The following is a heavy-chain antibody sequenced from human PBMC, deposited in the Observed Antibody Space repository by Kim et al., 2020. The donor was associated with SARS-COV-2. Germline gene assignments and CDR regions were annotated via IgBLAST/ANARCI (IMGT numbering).Heavy chain of an antibody. CDR2: IYPGDSDT. Sequence: GESLKISCKGSGYSFTSYWIGWVRQMPGKGLEWMGIIYPGDSDTRYSPSFQGQVTISADKSISTAYLQWSSLKASDTAMYYCARLSYSSSRRGAFDIWGQGTMVTVSS. D-gene: IGHD6-13*01. CDR1: GYSFTSYW. CDR3: ARLSYSSSRRGAFDI. J-gene: IGHJ3*02. V-gene: IGHV5-51*01.